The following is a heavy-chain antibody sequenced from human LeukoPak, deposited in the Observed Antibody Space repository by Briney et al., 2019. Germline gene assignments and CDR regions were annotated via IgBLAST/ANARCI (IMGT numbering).Heavy chain of an antibody. J-gene: IGHJ6*03. CDR3: ATSVWPPYYYYYYMDV. V-gene: IGHV1-69*13. CDR2: IIPIFGTA. CDR1: GGTFSSYA. D-gene: IGHD2-8*01. Sequence: ASVKVSCKASGGTFSSYAISWVRQAPGRGLEWMGGIIPIFGTANYAQKFQGRVTITADESTSTAYMELSSLRSEDTAVYYCATSVWPPYYYYYYMDVWGKGTTVTVSS.